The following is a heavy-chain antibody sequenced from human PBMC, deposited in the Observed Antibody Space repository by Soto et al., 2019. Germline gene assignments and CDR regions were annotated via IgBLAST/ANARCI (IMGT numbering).Heavy chain of an antibody. CDR3: ARDYDFWSGYNWFDP. Sequence: SETLSLTCSVSGGSISSYYWGWIRQPPGKGLEWIGYISYSGSTNYNPSLKSRVTISVDTSKNQFSLKLSSVTAADTAVYYCARDYDFWSGYNWFDPWGQGTLVTVSS. CDR1: GGSISSYY. V-gene: IGHV4-59*01. J-gene: IGHJ5*02. D-gene: IGHD3-3*01. CDR2: ISYSGST.